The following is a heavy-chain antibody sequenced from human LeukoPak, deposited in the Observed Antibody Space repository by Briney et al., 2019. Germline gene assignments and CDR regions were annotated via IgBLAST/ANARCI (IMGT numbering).Heavy chain of an antibody. CDR3: ARDREYYDFWSGYYYFDY. Sequence: ASVKVSCKASGYTFTSYDINWVRQATGQGLEWMGWMNPNSGNTGYAQKFQGRVTMTRDTSTSTVYMELSSLRSEDTAVYYCARDREYYDFWSGYYYFDYWGQGTLVTVSS. J-gene: IGHJ4*02. V-gene: IGHV1-8*01. D-gene: IGHD3-3*01. CDR1: GYTFTSYD. CDR2: MNPNSGNT.